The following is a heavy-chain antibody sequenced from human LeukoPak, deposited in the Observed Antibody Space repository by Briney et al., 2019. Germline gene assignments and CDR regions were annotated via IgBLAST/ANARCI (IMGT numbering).Heavy chain of an antibody. CDR1: GYTFTGYY. CDR2: INPNNGDT. V-gene: IGHV1-2*02. J-gene: IGHJ3*02. D-gene: IGHD3-22*01. CDR3: ARSDGYDSSGYYYFEAFGI. Sequence: ASVKVSCKASGYTFTGYYMHWVRQAPGQGLEWMGWINPNNGDTNSAQKFQGRVTMTRDTSISTAYMELSRMRSDDTAVYYCARSDGYDSSGYYYFEAFGIWGQGTMVTVSS.